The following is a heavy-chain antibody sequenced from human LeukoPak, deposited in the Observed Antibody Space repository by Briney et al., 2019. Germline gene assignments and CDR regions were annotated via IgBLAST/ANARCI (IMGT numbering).Heavy chain of an antibody. J-gene: IGHJ4*02. CDR2: FTGGDGSA. V-gene: IGHV3-23*01. CDR3: AKEGFDY. Sequence: PGGSLRLSCAASGFTFRNSAMSWVRRAPGKGLEWVSTFTGGDGSAYYADSVKGRFTISRDNSKNTLYLQMNSLRAEDTALYYCAKEGFDYWGQGTLVTVSS. CDR1: GFTFRNSA.